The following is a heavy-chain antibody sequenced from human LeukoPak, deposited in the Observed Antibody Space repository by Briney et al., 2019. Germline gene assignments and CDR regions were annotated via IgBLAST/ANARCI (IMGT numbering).Heavy chain of an antibody. CDR1: GGSFSITNYY. J-gene: IGHJ5*02. V-gene: IGHV4-39*01. Sequence: PSETLSLTCTVSGGSFSITNYYWTLIRQPPGKGLEWIGSIYYDGSTYYYPSLKSRVTISADTSKNQFSLKLRSVTAADTAVYFCARHHRDGYTGPWGQGILVTVSS. CDR3: ARHHRDGYTGP. D-gene: IGHD5-24*01. CDR2: IYYDGST.